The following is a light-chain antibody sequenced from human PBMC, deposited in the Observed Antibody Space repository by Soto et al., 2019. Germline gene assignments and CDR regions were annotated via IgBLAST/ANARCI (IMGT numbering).Light chain of an antibody. Sequence: QSALTQPASVSGSPGQSITISCTGSNSDIGGYNSVSWYQQHPGKAPKLLIFGVTNQPSGVSDRFSGSKSGNTASLTISALQAEDEADYYCTSYTSVTIVVFGGGTKLTVL. CDR1: NSDIGGYNS. CDR2: GVT. V-gene: IGLV2-14*01. CDR3: TSYTSVTIVV. J-gene: IGLJ2*01.